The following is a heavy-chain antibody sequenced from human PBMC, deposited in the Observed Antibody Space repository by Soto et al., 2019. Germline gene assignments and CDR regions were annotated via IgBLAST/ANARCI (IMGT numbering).Heavy chain of an antibody. CDR3: ARTQGGSSSLDIYFNYYYGMDV. D-gene: IGHD2-15*01. Sequence: QVQLVQSGAEVKKPGSSVKVSCKAPGGTFSTYAISWVRQAPGQGLEWMGGVIPIFGTPTYAQTFKGRVTITADESTSTGYMELRSLRSEDRAVYYCARTQGGSSSLDIYFNYYYGMDVWGQGPTVTVSS. J-gene: IGHJ6*02. CDR1: GGTFSTYA. CDR2: VIPIFGTP. V-gene: IGHV1-69*01.